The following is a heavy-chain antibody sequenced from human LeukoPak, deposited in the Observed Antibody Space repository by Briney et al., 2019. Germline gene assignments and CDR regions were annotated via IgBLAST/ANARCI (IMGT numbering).Heavy chain of an antibody. CDR1: GFTFSSYS. J-gene: IGHJ4*02. V-gene: IGHV3-21*01. Sequence: GGSLRLSCAASGFTFSSYSMNWVRQAPGKGLEWVSSISSSSSYIYYADSVKGRFTISRDNAKNSLYLQMNSLRAEDTAVYYCARGQRGYSYGYSHFDYWGQGTLVTVSS. CDR2: ISSSSSYI. D-gene: IGHD5-18*01. CDR3: ARGQRGYSYGYSHFDY.